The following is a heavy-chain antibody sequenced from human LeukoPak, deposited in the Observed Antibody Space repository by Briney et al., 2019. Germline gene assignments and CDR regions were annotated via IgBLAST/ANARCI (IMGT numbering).Heavy chain of an antibody. V-gene: IGHV4-61*02. Sequence: SQTLSLTCTVSGGSISSGSYYWSWIRQPAGKGLGWIGRIYTSGSTNYNPSLKSRVTISVDTSKNQFSLKLSSVTAADTAVYYCARGSPGYSSSWYYFDYWGQGTLVTVSS. CDR1: GGSISSGSYY. CDR3: ARGSPGYSSSWYYFDY. CDR2: IYTSGST. J-gene: IGHJ4*02. D-gene: IGHD6-13*01.